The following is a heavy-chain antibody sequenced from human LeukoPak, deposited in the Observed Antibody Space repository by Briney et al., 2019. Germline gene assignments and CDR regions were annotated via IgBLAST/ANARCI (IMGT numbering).Heavy chain of an antibody. CDR2: MNPNSGNT. CDR1: GYTFTSYD. Sequence: ASVKVSCKASGYTFTSYDINWVRQATGQGLEWMGWMNPNSGNTGYAQKFQGRVTMTRNTSISTAYMELSSLRSEGTAAYYCARVGCSSSWGDYWGQGTLVTVSS. D-gene: IGHD6-13*01. J-gene: IGHJ4*02. V-gene: IGHV1-8*01. CDR3: ARVGCSSSWGDY.